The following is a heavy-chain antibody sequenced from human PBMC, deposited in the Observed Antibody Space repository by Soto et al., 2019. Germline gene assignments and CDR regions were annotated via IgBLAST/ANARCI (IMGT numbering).Heavy chain of an antibody. V-gene: IGHV3-23*01. CDR1: GFTFSSYA. CDR3: AKGPRDLSDYDSSGYYPVQGY. J-gene: IGHJ4*02. Sequence: VGSLRLSGAASGFTFSSYAMSWVRQARGKGLEWVSAISGSGGSTYYADSVKGRFTISRDNSKNTLYLQMNSLRAEDTAVYYCAKGPRDLSDYDSSGYYPVQGYWGQGTLVTVSS. CDR2: ISGSGGST. D-gene: IGHD3-22*01.